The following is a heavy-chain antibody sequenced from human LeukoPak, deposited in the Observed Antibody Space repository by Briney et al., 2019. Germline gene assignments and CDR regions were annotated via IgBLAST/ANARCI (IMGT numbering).Heavy chain of an antibody. CDR2: ISSSSSYI. D-gene: IGHD3/OR15-3a*01. V-gene: IGHV3-21*01. Sequence: GGSLRLSCAASGFTFSSYSMNWVRQAPGKGLEWVSSISSSSSYIYYADSVKGRFTISRDNAKNSLYLQMNSLRAEDTAVYYCARDGLATWLYYFDYWGQGTLVTVSS. CDR3: ARDGLATWLYYFDY. J-gene: IGHJ4*02. CDR1: GFTFSSYS.